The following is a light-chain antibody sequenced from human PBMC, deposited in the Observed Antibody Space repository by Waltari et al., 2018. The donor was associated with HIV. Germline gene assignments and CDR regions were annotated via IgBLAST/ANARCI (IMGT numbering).Light chain of an antibody. V-gene: IGLV2-14*01. CDR2: DVS. Sequence: QSALTQPASVSGSPGQSITIPCTGTRTDVCGYNDSSLYQQHPGKAPKLMIYDVSNRPSGVSNRFSGSKSGNTASLTISGLQAEDEADYYCSSYTSSSTPLVFGGGTKLTVL. CDR1: RTDVCGYND. CDR3: SSYTSSSTPLV. J-gene: IGLJ3*02.